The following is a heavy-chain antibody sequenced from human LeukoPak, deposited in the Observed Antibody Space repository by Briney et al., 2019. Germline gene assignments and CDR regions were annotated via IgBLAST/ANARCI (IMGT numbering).Heavy chain of an antibody. Sequence: PGGSLRLSCAASGFTFSSYGMHWVRQAPGKGLVWVAVISYDGSNKYYADSVKGRFTISRDNSKNTLYLQMNSLRAEDTAVYYCAKDGGGYDYFDYWGQGTLVTVSS. V-gene: IGHV3-30*18. D-gene: IGHD5-12*01. CDR2: ISYDGSNK. CDR3: AKDGGGYDYFDY. CDR1: GFTFSSYG. J-gene: IGHJ4*02.